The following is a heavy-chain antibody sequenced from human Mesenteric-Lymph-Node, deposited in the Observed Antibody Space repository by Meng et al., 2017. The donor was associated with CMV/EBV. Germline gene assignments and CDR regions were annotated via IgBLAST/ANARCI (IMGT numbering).Heavy chain of an antibody. Sequence: GESLKISCAASGFTFSSYAMSWVRQAPGKGLEWVSAISGSGGSTYYADSVKGRFTISRDNAKNSLYLQMNSLRAEDTAVYYCAISSHYDSSGYRDYWGQGTLVTVSS. D-gene: IGHD3-22*01. J-gene: IGHJ4*02. CDR1: GFTFSSYA. CDR2: ISGSGGST. CDR3: AISSHYDSSGYRDY. V-gene: IGHV3-23*01.